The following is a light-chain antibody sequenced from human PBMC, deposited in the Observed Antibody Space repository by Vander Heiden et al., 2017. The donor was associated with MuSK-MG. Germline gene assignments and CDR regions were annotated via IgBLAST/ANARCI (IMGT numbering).Light chain of an antibody. V-gene: IGLV3-1*01. CDR1: KLGDKY. CDR2: QDS. J-gene: IGLJ2*01. Sequence: SYELTQPPSVSVSPGPTASITCSGDKLGDKYACWYQQKPGQSPVLVIYQDSKRPAGIPGRFSGSNSGNTATLTISGTQAMEEADYYCQAGDSSNEVVFGGGTKLTVL. CDR3: QAGDSSNEVV.